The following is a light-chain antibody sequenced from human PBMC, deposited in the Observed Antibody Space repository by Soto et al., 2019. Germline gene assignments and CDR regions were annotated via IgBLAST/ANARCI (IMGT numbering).Light chain of an antibody. V-gene: IGKV3-15*01. CDR1: QNISSN. Sequence: EIVMTQSRATLSVSPGERATLSCRASQNISSNLAWYQQKPGQAPRVLIDGASTRATGIPARFSGSGSGTEFTLTISSLQSEDFAVYYCQQYNNWLWTFGQGTKEEIK. CDR3: QQYNNWLWT. J-gene: IGKJ1*01. CDR2: GAS.